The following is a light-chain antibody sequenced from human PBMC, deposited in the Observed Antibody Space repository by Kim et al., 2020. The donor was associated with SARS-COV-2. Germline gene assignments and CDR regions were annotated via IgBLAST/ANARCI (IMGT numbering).Light chain of an antibody. J-gene: IGLJ1*01. V-gene: IGLV3-21*04. CDR3: QVWDSSSDHPYV. CDR2: YDS. CDR1: NIGSKS. Sequence: PGKTARITVWGTNIGSKSVPGYQQKPGQAPVLVIYYDSDRPSGIPERFSGSNSGNTATLTISRVEAGDEADYYCQVWDSSSDHPYVFGTGTKVTVL.